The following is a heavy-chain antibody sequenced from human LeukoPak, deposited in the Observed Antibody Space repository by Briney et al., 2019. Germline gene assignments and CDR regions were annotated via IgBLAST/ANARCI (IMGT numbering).Heavy chain of an antibody. Sequence: PGGSLRLSCAASGFTFDHYAMPWVRRAPGKGLEWVAGINWNSGTTGYADSVKGRFTISRDKAKNSLYLEMKSLRTEDTALYYCTKDKRLNYDSSVFGPWGQGTLVTVSS. CDR1: GFTFDHYA. V-gene: IGHV3-9*01. D-gene: IGHD3-22*01. CDR3: TKDKRLNYDSSVFGP. J-gene: IGHJ5*02. CDR2: INWNSGTT.